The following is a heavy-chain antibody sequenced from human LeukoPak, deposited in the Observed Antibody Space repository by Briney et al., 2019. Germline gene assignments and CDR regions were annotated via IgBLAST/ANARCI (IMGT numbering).Heavy chain of an antibody. CDR2: IYPGDSDT. CDR3: ARWYYDFWSGDYYGMDV. V-gene: IGHV5-51*01. J-gene: IGHJ6*02. Sequence: GESLKISCKGSGYSFTSYWIGWVRQMPGKGLEWMGIIYPGDSDTRYSPSFQGQVTISADKSISTAYLQWSSLKASDTAMYYCARWYYDFWSGDYYGMDVWGQGTTVTVSS. D-gene: IGHD3-3*01. CDR1: GYSFTSYW.